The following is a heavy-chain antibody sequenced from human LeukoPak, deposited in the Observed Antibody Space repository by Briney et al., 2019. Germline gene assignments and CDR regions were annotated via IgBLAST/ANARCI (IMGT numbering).Heavy chain of an antibody. CDR2: INAGNGNT. CDR3: ARVGSRYCSGGSCYLFDY. D-gene: IGHD2-15*01. J-gene: IGHJ4*02. V-gene: IGHV1-3*01. Sequence: GASVKVSCKASGGTFSSYAISWVRQAPGQRLEWMGWINAGNGNTKYSQKFQGRVTITRDTSASTAYMELSSLRSEDTAVYYCARVGSRYCSGGSCYLFDYWGQGTLVTVSS. CDR1: GGTFSSYA.